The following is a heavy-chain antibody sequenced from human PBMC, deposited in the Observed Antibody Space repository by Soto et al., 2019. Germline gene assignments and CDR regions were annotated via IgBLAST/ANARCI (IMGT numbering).Heavy chain of an antibody. D-gene: IGHD5-18*01. CDR1: GGTFSSYA. CDR3: AREGTAMIIGY. J-gene: IGHJ4*02. CDR2: IDPMLGTA. V-gene: IGHV1-69*01. Sequence: QVQLVQSGAEVKKPGSSVKVSCKASGGTFSSYAISWVRQAPGQGLEWMGVIDPMLGTANYAQKFQGRVTITADESTSTAYMELTSLRSEDTAVYYCAREGTAMIIGYWGQGTLVTVSS.